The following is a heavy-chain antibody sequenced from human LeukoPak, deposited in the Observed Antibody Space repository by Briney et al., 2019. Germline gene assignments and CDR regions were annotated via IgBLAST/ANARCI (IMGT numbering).Heavy chain of an antibody. CDR3: ARKSPTYSSSWYFDY. CDR2: ISAYNGNT. J-gene: IGHJ4*02. V-gene: IGHV1-18*01. D-gene: IGHD6-13*01. CDR1: GYTFTSYG. Sequence: ASVKVSCKACGYTFTSYGISWVRQAPGQGLEWMGWISAYNGNTNYAQKLQGRVTMTTDTSTSTAYMELRSLRSDDTAVYYCARKSPTYSSSWYFDYWGQGTLVTVSS.